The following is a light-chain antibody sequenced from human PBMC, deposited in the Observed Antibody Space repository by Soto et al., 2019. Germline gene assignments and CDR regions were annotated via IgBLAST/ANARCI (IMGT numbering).Light chain of an antibody. CDR1: SSDVGDFNY. Sequence: QSALTQPASMSGSPGRSVTISCTGTSSDVGDFNYVSWYQHLPGRAPKLIIYDVTNRPSGISYRFSASKSGRTASLTISGLQAEDEADYYCSSYSSSTTHVVFGGGTKVTVL. J-gene: IGLJ2*01. V-gene: IGLV2-14*03. CDR2: DVT. CDR3: SSYSSSTTHVV.